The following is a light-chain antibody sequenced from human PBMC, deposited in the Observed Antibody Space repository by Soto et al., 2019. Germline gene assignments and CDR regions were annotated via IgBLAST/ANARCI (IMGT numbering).Light chain of an antibody. CDR2: EVY. CDR1: NSDVGGYDR. Sequence: QSALTQPASVSGSPGQSITISCTGTNSDVGGYDRLSWYQHHPGKAPKLLIFEVYNRPSGISDRFSGSKSGDTASLTISGLQAEDEADYYCISYIPSTTTHWVFGGGTKLTVL. V-gene: IGLV2-14*01. CDR3: ISYIPSTTTHWV. J-gene: IGLJ3*02.